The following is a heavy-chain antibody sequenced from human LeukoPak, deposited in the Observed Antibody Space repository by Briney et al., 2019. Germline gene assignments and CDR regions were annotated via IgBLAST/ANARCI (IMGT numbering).Heavy chain of an antibody. CDR2: IKQDGSEK. J-gene: IGHJ6*03. D-gene: IGHD3-9*01. Sequence: PGGSLRLSCAASGFTFSSYWMSWVRQAPGKGLEGVANIKQDGSEKYYLDSVKGRFTISRDNAKNSLYLQMNSMRAEDTAVYYCARKGWLQYYYYYMDVWGKGTTVTVFS. CDR1: GFTFSSYW. V-gene: IGHV3-7*01. CDR3: ARKGWLQYYYYYMDV.